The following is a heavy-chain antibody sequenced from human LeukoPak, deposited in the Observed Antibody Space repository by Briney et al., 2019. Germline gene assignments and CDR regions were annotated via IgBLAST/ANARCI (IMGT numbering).Heavy chain of an antibody. D-gene: IGHD6-13*01. V-gene: IGHV4-4*07. Sequence: PSVTLSLTCTVSGGSMTGYYWSWIRQPAGKGLDWIGRIYTSGDTNYNPSLKSRVTMSVDTSKNQFSLKLTSVTAADTAVYYCARSISWYSYLDYWGQGTLVTVSS. J-gene: IGHJ4*02. CDR2: IYTSGDT. CDR3: ARSISWYSYLDY. CDR1: GGSMTGYY.